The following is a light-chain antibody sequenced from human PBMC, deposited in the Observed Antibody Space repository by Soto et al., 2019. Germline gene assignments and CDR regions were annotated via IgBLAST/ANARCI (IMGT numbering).Light chain of an antibody. CDR1: QSVSSC. J-gene: IGKJ2*01. Sequence: EIVLTQSPATLSLSPGERATLSCRASQSVSSCLAWYQQKPGQAPRLLIYDASNRATGIPARFSGSGSGTDFTLTISSLEPEDFAVYYCQQRSNWPPVTFGQGTKLELK. CDR2: DAS. CDR3: QQRSNWPPVT. V-gene: IGKV3-11*01.